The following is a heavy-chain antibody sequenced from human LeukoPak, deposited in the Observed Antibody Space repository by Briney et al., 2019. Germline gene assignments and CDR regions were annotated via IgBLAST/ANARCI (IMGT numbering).Heavy chain of an antibody. CDR2: INHSGST. J-gene: IGHJ4*02. D-gene: IGHD6-13*01. CDR3: ASGSWYLAH. Sequence: SETLSLTCAVSGVFGGSFNGFIWSWIRQPPGKGLEWIGEINHSGSTNYNPSLKSRVTISVDTSKNQFSLKLSSVTAADTAVYYCASGSWYLAHWGQGTLVTVSS. CDR1: GGSFNGFI. V-gene: IGHV4-34*01.